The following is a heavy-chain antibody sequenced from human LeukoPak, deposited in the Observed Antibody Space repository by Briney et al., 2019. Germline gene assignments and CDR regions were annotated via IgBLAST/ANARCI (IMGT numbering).Heavy chain of an antibody. D-gene: IGHD6-19*01. CDR2: IYYSGST. CDR3: ARVQRKGYSSGWEFDY. J-gene: IGHJ4*02. CDR1: GGSISSYY. Sequence: PSETLSLTCTVSGGSISSYYWSWIRQPPGKGLEWIGYIYYSGSTNYNPSLKSRVTISVDTSKNQFSLKLSSVTAADTAVYYCARVQRKGYSSGWEFDYWGQGTLVTVSS. V-gene: IGHV4-59*08.